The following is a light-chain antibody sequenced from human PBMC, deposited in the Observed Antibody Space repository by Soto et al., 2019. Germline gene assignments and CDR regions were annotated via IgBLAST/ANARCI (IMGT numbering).Light chain of an antibody. CDR2: EVS. V-gene: IGLV2-14*01. CDR3: SSYTSSSTPV. CDR1: SSDVGGYDH. J-gene: IGLJ1*01. Sequence: QSVLTQPASGSGSPGQSITISCTGTSSDVGGYDHVSWYQQYSGKAPKLMIYEVSNRPSGVSNRFSGSKSGNTASLTISGLQAEDEADYYCSSYTSSSTPVFGTGTKVTVL.